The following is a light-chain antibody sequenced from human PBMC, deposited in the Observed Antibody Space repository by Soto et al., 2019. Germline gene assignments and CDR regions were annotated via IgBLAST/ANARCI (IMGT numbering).Light chain of an antibody. CDR2: DAS. CDR1: QSVGNNY. Sequence: EIVLTQSPGTLSLSPGERATLSCRASQSVGNNYLAWFLQKPGQAPRLLIDDASRRATGIPDRFSGSGSGTDFTLTISRLEPEDFAVYYCQQCATSPLTFGGGTKVEIK. CDR3: QQCATSPLT. J-gene: IGKJ4*01. V-gene: IGKV3-20*01.